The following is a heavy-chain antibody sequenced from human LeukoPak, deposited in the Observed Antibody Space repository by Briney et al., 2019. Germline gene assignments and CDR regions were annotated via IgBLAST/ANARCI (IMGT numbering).Heavy chain of an antibody. Sequence: SETLSLTCTVSGGSISSSSYYWGWIRQPPGKGLEWIGSIYYSGSTYYNPSLKSRVTISVDTSKNQFSLKLSSVTAADTAVHYCAVRIVGAMFGYWGQGTLVTVSS. CDR1: GGSISSSSYY. CDR2: IYYSGST. J-gene: IGHJ4*02. V-gene: IGHV4-39*01. D-gene: IGHD1-26*01. CDR3: AVRIVGAMFGY.